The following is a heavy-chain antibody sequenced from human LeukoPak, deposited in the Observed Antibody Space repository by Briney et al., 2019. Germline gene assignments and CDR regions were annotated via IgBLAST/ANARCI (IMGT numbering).Heavy chain of an antibody. CDR2: IYYSGST. CDR1: GGSISSSSYY. Sequence: PSETLSLTCTVSGGSISSSSYYWGWIRQPPGKGLEWIGSIYYSGSTYYNPSLKSRVTISVDTSKNQFSLKLSSVTAADTAVYYCTRVADYGDTRMDYWGQGTLVTVSS. CDR3: TRVADYGDTRMDY. J-gene: IGHJ4*02. D-gene: IGHD4-17*01. V-gene: IGHV4-39*01.